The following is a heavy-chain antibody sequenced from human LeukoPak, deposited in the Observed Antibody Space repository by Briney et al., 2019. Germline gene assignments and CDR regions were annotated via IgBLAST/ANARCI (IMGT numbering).Heavy chain of an antibody. J-gene: IGHJ4*02. CDR3: AREGRGRYYDSSGYPFDY. D-gene: IGHD3-22*01. V-gene: IGHV1-2*02. CDR2: MNPNSGGT. Sequence: ASVKVSCKASGYTFTSYDINWVRQATGQGLEWMGWMNPNSGGTNYAQKFQGRVTMTRDTSISTAYMELSRLRSDDTAVYYCAREGRGRYYDSSGYPFDYWGQGTLVTVSS. CDR1: GYTFTSYD.